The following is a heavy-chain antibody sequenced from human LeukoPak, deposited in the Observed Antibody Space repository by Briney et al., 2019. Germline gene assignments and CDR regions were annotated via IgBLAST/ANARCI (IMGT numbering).Heavy chain of an antibody. CDR3: ARGTNYMDV. J-gene: IGHJ6*03. V-gene: IGHV3-30*01. CDR2: ISYDGGNK. Sequence: GGSLRLSCAASRFSFISYAMHWVRQAPGKGLEWVAVISYDGGNKYYADSVKGRFTISRDNSKNTLYLQMKSLRSDDTAVYYCARGTNYMDVWGKGTTVTVSS. CDR1: RFSFISYA.